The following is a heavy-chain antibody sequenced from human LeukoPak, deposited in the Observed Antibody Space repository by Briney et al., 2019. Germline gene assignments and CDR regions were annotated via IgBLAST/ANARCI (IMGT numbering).Heavy chain of an antibody. J-gene: IGHJ5*02. V-gene: IGHV3-30-3*01. Sequence: GRSLRLSCAASGFTFSSYAMHWVRQAPGKGLEWVAVISYDGSNKYYADSVKGRFTISRDNSKNTLYLQMNSLRAEDTAVYYCARDLGDEETGYSSGWYEAWGQGTLVTVSS. CDR1: GFTFSSYA. CDR2: ISYDGSNK. CDR3: ARDLGDEETGYSSGWYEA. D-gene: IGHD6-19*01.